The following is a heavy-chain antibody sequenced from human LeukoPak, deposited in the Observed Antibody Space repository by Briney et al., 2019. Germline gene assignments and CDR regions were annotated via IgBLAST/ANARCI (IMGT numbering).Heavy chain of an antibody. V-gene: IGHV1-46*01. CDR1: GYTFTSYY. D-gene: IGHD2-21*02. J-gene: IGHJ6*03. Sequence: ASVKVSCKASGYTFTSYYMHWVRQAPGQGLEWMGIINPSGGSTSYARKFQGRVTMTRDTSTSTVYMELSSLRSEDTAVYYCARGDHIVVVTATPYYYYYMDVWGKGTTVTISS. CDR3: ARGDHIVVVTATPYYYYYMDV. CDR2: INPSGGST.